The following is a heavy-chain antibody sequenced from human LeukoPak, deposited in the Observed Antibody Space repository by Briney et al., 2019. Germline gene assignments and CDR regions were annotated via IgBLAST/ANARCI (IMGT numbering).Heavy chain of an antibody. CDR1: GFTFSSYA. Sequence: PGGSLRLSCAASGFTFSSYAMRWVRQAAGKGLEWVSAISGSGGSTYYADSVKGRFTISRDNSKNTLYLQMNSLRAEDTAVYYCAKDALRLGELSLIDYWGQGTLVTVSS. CDR3: AKDALRLGELSLIDY. D-gene: IGHD3-16*02. J-gene: IGHJ4*02. V-gene: IGHV3-23*01. CDR2: ISGSGGST.